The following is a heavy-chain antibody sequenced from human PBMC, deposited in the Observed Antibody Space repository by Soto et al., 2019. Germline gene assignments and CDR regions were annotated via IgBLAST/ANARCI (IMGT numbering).Heavy chain of an antibody. CDR3: VRDYVLLWFGELSRAYYYGMDV. D-gene: IGHD3-10*01. Sequence: QVQLVESGGGVVQPGRSLRLSCAASGFTFSSYAMHWVRQAPGKGLEWVAVISYDGSNKYYADSVKGRFTISRDNSKNTLYLQMNSLRAEDTAVYYCVRDYVLLWFGELSRAYYYGMDVWGQGTTVTVSS. CDR2: ISYDGSNK. J-gene: IGHJ6*02. CDR1: GFTFSSYA. V-gene: IGHV3-30-3*01.